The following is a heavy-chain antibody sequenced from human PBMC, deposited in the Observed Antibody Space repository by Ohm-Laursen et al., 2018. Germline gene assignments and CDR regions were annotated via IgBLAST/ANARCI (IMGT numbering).Heavy chain of an antibody. CDR2: ISWNSGSI. D-gene: IGHD4-23*01. J-gene: IGHJ4*02. V-gene: IGHV3-9*01. CDR1: GFTFDDYA. CDR3: AKSLRHYGGNSLDY. Sequence: SLRLSCSASGFTFDDYAMHWVRQAPGKGLEWVSGISWNSGSIGYADSVKGRFTISRDNAKNSLYLQMNSLRAEDTALYYCAKSLRHYGGNSLDYWGQGTLVTVSS.